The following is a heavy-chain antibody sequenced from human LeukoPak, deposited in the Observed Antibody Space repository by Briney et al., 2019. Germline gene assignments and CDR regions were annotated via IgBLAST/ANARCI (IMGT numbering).Heavy chain of an antibody. J-gene: IGHJ1*01. Sequence: PGGSLRLSCAASGFTFSSYAMRWVRQAPGKGLEWVAVISYDGSNKYYADSVKGRFTISRDNSKNTLYLQMNSLRAEDTAVYYCARGPYGDYIILRHWGQGTLVTVSS. CDR1: GFTFSSYA. CDR2: ISYDGSNK. D-gene: IGHD4-17*01. CDR3: ARGPYGDYIILRH. V-gene: IGHV3-30*14.